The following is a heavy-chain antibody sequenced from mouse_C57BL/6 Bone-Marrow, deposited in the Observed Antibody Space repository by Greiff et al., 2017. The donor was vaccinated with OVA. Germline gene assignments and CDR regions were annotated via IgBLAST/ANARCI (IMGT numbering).Heavy chain of an antibody. CDR1: GFSLTSYG. CDR3: ARRGRFPMFAY. V-gene: IGHV2-2*01. Sequence: QVQLQQSGPGLVQPSQSLSITCTVSGFSLTSYGVHWVRQSPGKGLEWLGVIWSGGSTDYNAAFISRLSISKDNSKSQVFFKMNSLQADDTAIYYCARRGRFPMFAYWGQGTLVTVSA. CDR2: IWSGGST. J-gene: IGHJ3*01.